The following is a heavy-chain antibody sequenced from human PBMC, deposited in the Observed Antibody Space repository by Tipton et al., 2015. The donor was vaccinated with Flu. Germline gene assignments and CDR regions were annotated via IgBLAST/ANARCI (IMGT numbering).Heavy chain of an antibody. CDR3: STVGRGRNGNYYYLDY. CDR2: ISDSGGST. CDR1: GDSVGSDY. D-gene: IGHD3-3*01. J-gene: IGHJ4*02. Sequence: GLVKPSETLSLTCSVSGDSVGSDYFWGWIRQSPGMGLEWVSAISDSGGSTYYADSVKGRFTITRDNSKNTLYLQMNSVDSEDTGVYYCSTVGRGRNGNYYYLDYWGQGTLATVSS. V-gene: IGHV3-23*01.